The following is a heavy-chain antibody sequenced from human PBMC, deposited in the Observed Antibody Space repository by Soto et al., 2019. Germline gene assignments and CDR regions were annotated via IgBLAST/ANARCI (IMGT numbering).Heavy chain of an antibody. CDR2: ISYDGSNK. CDR1: GFTFSSYA. D-gene: IGHD2-8*01. CDR3: AREARCTNGVCYTGLGYYYCYYGMDV. Sequence: GSLSLSCAASGFTFSSYAMHWVRQAPGKGLEWVAVISYDGSNKYYADSVKGRFTISRDNSKNTLYLQMNSLRAEDTAVYYCAREARCTNGVCYTGLGYYYCYYGMDVWGQGTTVTVSS. V-gene: IGHV3-30-3*01. J-gene: IGHJ6*02.